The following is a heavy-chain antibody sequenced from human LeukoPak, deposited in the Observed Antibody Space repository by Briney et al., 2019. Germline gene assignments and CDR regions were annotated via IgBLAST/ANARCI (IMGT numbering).Heavy chain of an antibody. J-gene: IGHJ4*02. V-gene: IGHV4-34*01. CDR2: INHSGTT. Sequence: MPADTLSLTCAVYAGSFSSYYWYWIRQPPGKGLEWIGEINHSGTTSYNPSLKSRVTISQDTSNNQFSLKLSSVTAAGTAVYYCARGLGTMIVVWGQGTLVTVSS. CDR1: AGSFSSYY. CDR3: ARGLGTMIVV. D-gene: IGHD3-22*01.